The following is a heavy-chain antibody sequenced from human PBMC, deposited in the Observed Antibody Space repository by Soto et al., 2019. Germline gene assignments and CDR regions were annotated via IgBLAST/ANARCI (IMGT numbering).Heavy chain of an antibody. Sequence: QVQLVESGGGVVQPGRSLRLSCAASGFTFSSYGMHWVRQAPGKGLEWVAVIWYDGSNKYYADSVKGRFTISRDNSKNTLYLQMNSLRAEDTAVYYCARDKPEIGYYDILTGSMDYYYYYMDVWGKGTTVTVSS. CDR3: ARDKPEIGYYDILTGSMDYYYYYMDV. CDR2: IWYDGSNK. D-gene: IGHD3-9*01. CDR1: GFTFSSYG. V-gene: IGHV3-33*01. J-gene: IGHJ6*03.